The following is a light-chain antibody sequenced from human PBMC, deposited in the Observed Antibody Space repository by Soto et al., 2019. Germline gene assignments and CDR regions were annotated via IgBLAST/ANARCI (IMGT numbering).Light chain of an antibody. J-gene: IGKJ3*01. V-gene: IGKV3-15*01. Sequence: EIVMTQSPATLSVSPGERATLSCRASQSVSSNLAWYQQKPVQAPRLLINGASTRATGIPARFSGSGSGTEFTLTISRLHSEDFAVYYCQQYNTWPFTFGPGTKVDIK. CDR1: QSVSSN. CDR3: QQYNTWPFT. CDR2: GAS.